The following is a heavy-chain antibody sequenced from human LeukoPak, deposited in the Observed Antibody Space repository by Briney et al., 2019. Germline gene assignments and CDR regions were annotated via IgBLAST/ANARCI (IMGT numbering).Heavy chain of an antibody. CDR1: GFTVSSNY. V-gene: IGHV3-53*01. CDR2: IYSGGST. Sequence: PGGSLRLSCAAPGFTVSSNYMSWVRQAPGKGLEWVSLIYSGGSTYYADSVKGRFTISRDNSKNTVYLQMNSLRAEDTAVYYCAKDTTWIQLWLNWGQGTLVTVSS. CDR3: AKDTTWIQLWLN. D-gene: IGHD5-18*01. J-gene: IGHJ4*02.